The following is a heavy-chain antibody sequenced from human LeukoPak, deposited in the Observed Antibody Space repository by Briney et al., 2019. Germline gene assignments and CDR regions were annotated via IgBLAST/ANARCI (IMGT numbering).Heavy chain of an antibody. J-gene: IGHJ6*02. CDR3: ARDLTGSYGDFGYYGMDV. CDR1: GFTFSDYY. V-gene: IGHV3-11*04. D-gene: IGHD4-17*01. Sequence: GGSLRLSCAASGFTFSDYYMSWIRQAPGKGLEWVSYISSSGSTIYYADSVKGRFTISRDNAKNSLYLQMNSLRVEDTAVYYCARDLTGSYGDFGYYGMDVWGQGTTVTVSS. CDR2: ISSSGSTI.